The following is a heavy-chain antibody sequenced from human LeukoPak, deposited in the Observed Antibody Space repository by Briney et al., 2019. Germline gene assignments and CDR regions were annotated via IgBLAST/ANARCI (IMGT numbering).Heavy chain of an antibody. CDR1: GFTFSTYW. CDR2: IKQDGSEK. CDR3: ARDPWFGVRGMDV. J-gene: IGHJ6*04. D-gene: IGHD3-10*01. Sequence: PGGSLRLSCAASGFTFSTYWMSWVRQAPGKGLEWVANIKQDGSEKYYVDSVKGRFTISRDNAKDSLYLQMNSLRAEDTAVYYCARDPWFGVRGMDVWGKGTTVTVSS. V-gene: IGHV3-7*03.